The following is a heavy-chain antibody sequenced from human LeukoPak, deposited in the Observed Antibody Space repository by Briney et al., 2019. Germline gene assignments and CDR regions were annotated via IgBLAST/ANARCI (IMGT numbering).Heavy chain of an antibody. D-gene: IGHD4-11*01. J-gene: IGHJ5*02. CDR3: GGYYSKYIGGSWFDP. Sequence: SKTLSLTCTVSDYSISSSYYWGWIRQPPGKGLEWIGSVFYSGTTYYNPSLQSRVTISVDTSKNQFSLKLRSVTAADTAVYYCGGYYSKYIGGSWFDPWGQGTLVTVSS. V-gene: IGHV4-38-2*02. CDR1: DYSISSSYY. CDR2: VFYSGTT.